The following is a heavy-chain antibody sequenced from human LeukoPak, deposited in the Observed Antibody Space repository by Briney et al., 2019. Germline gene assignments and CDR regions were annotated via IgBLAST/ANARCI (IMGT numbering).Heavy chain of an antibody. CDR2: IYSGGST. V-gene: IGHV3-66*01. Sequence: GGSLRLSCAASGFTVSSNYMSRVRQAPGKGLEWVSVIYSGGSTYYADSVKGRSTISRDNSKNTLYLQMNSLRAEDTAVYYCAREQIFGVVISWFDPWGQGTLVTVSS. J-gene: IGHJ5*02. CDR3: AREQIFGVVISWFDP. CDR1: GFTVSSNY. D-gene: IGHD3-3*01.